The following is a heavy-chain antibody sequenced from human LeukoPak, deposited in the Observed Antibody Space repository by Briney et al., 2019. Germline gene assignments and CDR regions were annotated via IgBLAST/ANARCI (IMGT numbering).Heavy chain of an antibody. CDR3: ARDDCSSISCYHNWFDP. CDR1: GFTFSSYW. J-gene: IGHJ5*02. CDR2: IKQDGSEK. Sequence: GGSLRLSCAASGFTFSSYWRSWVRQAPGKGLEWVANIKQDGSEKYYVDSVKGRFTISRDNAKNSLYLQMNSLRAEDTAVYYCARDDCSSISCYHNWFDPWGQGTLVTVSS. V-gene: IGHV3-7*01. D-gene: IGHD2-2*01.